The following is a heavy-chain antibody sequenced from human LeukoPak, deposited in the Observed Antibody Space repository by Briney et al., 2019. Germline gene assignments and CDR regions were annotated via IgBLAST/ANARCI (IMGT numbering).Heavy chain of an antibody. CDR1: GYTFPNYG. Sequence: ASVKVSCKASGYTFPNYGVTWVRQAPGQGLEWMGWVSGYNGNTNFAKNVQGRVTMTTDTSTSTAYMELRSLISDDTAVYYCARALGSGTHYYYYYMDVWGKGTTVTVSS. CDR3: ARALGSGTHYYYYYMDV. J-gene: IGHJ6*03. D-gene: IGHD1-7*01. V-gene: IGHV1-18*01. CDR2: VSGYNGNT.